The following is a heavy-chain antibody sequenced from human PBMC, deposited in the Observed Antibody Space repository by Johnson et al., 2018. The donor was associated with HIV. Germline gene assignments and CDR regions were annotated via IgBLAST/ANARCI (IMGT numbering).Heavy chain of an antibody. Sequence: QVPLVESGGGLVQPGGSLRLSCSASRFTFSYYGMHWVRQAPGKGMEWVTFIRFNGSPKYSADSVKGRFTISRDNAKNSLYLQMNSLRAEDTAVYYCARDAKVDYGDAFDIWGQGTKVTVSS. J-gene: IGHJ3*02. V-gene: IGHV3-30*02. CDR3: ARDAKVDYGDAFDI. CDR1: RFTFSYYG. CDR2: IRFNGSPK. D-gene: IGHD4-17*01.